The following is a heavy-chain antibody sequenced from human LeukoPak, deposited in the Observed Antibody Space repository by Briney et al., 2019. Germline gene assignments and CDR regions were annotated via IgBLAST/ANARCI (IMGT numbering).Heavy chain of an antibody. J-gene: IGHJ4*02. CDR1: GFTFSSYG. CDR2: ISGSGGST. D-gene: IGHD2/OR15-2a*01. V-gene: IGHV3-23*01. CDR3: AKWFLGYFDY. Sequence: GGTLRLSCAASGFTFSSYGMSWVRQAPGKGLEWVSAISGSGGSTYYADSVKGRFTISRDNSKNTLYLQMNSLRAEDTAVYYCAKWFLGYFDYWGQGTLVTVSS.